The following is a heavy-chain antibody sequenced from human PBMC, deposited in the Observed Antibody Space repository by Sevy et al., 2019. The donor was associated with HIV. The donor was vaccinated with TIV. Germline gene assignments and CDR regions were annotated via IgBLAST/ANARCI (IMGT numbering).Heavy chain of an antibody. J-gene: IGHJ6*02. CDR2: IWYDESNK. CDR3: ARGVATTYYYHYGMDV. D-gene: IGHD5-12*01. CDR1: GFTFSSNA. V-gene: IGHV3-33*01. Sequence: GILRLSCTASGFTFSSNAMYWVRQAPGKGLEWVAVIWYDESNKYHADSVKGRFTISRDNSKNTLYLQMNSLRAEDTAVYYCARGVATTYYYHYGMDVWGQGTTVTVSS.